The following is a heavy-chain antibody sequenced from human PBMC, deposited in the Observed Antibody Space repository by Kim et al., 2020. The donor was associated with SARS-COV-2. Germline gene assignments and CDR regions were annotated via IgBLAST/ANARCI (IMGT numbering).Heavy chain of an antibody. V-gene: IGHV1-18*01. J-gene: IGHJ4*02. CDR3: ARAPPGWLLLKGLFDY. CDR2: ISAYNGNT. Sequence: ASVKVSCKASGYTFTSYGISWVRQAPGQGLEWMGWISAYNGNTNYAQKLQGRVTMTTDTSTSTAYMELRSLRSDDTAVYYCARAPPGWLLLKGLFDYWGQGTLVTVSS. D-gene: IGHD3-22*01. CDR1: GYTFTSYG.